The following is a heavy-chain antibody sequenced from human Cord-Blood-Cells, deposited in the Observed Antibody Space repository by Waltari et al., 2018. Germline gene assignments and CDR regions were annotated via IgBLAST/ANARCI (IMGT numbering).Heavy chain of an antibody. CDR3: ARGSGGYDDAFDI. CDR2: MNRNSCNT. V-gene: IGHV1-8*03. J-gene: IGHJ3*02. Sequence: QVQLVQSGAEVKKPGASVKVSCKASGTTFTSYDINWVRQATGHGLEWRGWMNRNSCNTGYAQKFQGRVTITRNTSISTAYMGLSSLRSEDTAVYYCARGSGGYDDAFDIWGQGTMVTVSS. D-gene: IGHD5-12*01. CDR1: GTTFTSYD.